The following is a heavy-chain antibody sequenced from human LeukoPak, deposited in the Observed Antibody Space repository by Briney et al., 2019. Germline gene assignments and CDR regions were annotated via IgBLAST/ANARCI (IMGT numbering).Heavy chain of an antibody. CDR3: ARGRGSYSWFDP. CDR1: GYTFTGYY. V-gene: IGHV1-2*02. J-gene: IGHJ5*02. D-gene: IGHD1-26*01. CDR2: INPNSGGT. Sequence: ASVKVSCKASGYTFTGYYMHWVRQAPGQGLERMGWINPNSGGTNYAQKFQGRVTMTRDTSISTAYMELSRLRSDDTAVYYCARGRGSYSWFDPWGQGTLVTVSS.